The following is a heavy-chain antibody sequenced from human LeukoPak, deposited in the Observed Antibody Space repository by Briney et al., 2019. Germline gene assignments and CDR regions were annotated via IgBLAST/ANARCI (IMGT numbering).Heavy chain of an antibody. J-gene: IGHJ3*02. CDR2: IIPIFGTA. D-gene: IGHD2-21*02. CDR1: GGTFSSYA. Sequence: SVKVSCKASGGTFSSYAISWVRQAPGQGLEWMGGIIPIFGTANYAQKFQGRVTITADESTSTAYMELSSLRSEDTAVYYCARVNCGGDCYSDGGAFDIWGQGTMVTVSS. CDR3: ARVNCGGDCYSDGGAFDI. V-gene: IGHV1-69*13.